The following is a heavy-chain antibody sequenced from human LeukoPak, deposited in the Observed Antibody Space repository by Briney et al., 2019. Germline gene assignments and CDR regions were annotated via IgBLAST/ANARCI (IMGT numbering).Heavy chain of an antibody. CDR2: ISSSSSYI. D-gene: IGHD6-13*01. J-gene: IGHJ4*02. CDR1: GFTFSSYA. Sequence: GGSLRLSCAASGFTFSSYAMSWVRQAPGKGLEWVSSISSSSSYIYYADSVKGRFTISRDNAKNSLYLQMNSLRAEDTAVYYCARALIAAAVDYWGQGTLVTVSS. V-gene: IGHV3-21*01. CDR3: ARALIAAAVDY.